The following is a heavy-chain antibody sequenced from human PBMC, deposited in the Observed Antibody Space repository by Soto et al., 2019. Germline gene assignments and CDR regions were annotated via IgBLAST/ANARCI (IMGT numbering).Heavy chain of an antibody. V-gene: IGHV1-18*01. CDR1: GYTFTSNG. CDR2: ISAYNGNT. CDR3: ARDGWNDGIGAFDI. D-gene: IGHD1-1*01. J-gene: IGHJ3*02. Sequence: ASVKVSCKASGYTFTSNGISWVRQAPGQGLEWMGWISAYNGNTNYAQKLQGRVTMTTDTSTSTAYMELRSLRSDDTAVYYCARDGWNDGIGAFDIWGQGTMVTVSS.